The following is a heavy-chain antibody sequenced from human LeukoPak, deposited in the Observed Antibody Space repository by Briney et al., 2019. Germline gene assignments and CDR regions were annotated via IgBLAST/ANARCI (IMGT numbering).Heavy chain of an antibody. D-gene: IGHD5-24*01. CDR3: ARGAWATRLNS. CDR2: IFDGKTI. Sequence: SETLSLTCAVYGESLNSYYWTWIRQSPGKGLEWIGDIFDGKTINYNPSLKSRVTISAATSSQQFSLNLKSVTAADTAVYFCARGAWATRLNSWAQGALVIVSS. J-gene: IGHJ4*02. V-gene: IGHV4-34*12. CDR1: GESLNSYY.